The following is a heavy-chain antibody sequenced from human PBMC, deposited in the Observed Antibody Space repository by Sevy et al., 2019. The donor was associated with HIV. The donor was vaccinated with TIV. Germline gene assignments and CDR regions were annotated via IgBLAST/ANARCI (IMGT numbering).Heavy chain of an antibody. J-gene: IGHJ4*02. Sequence: GGFLRLSCVASGFTFDTYWMQWVRQAPGQGLEWVANIRQDGNEIYYADSVKGRFTITRDNAKESEYLQMSNLRVEETGIYYCAGRYFDLWGQGTLVTVSS. CDR2: IRQDGNEI. CDR3: AGRYFDL. V-gene: IGHV3-7*01. CDR1: GFTFDTYW.